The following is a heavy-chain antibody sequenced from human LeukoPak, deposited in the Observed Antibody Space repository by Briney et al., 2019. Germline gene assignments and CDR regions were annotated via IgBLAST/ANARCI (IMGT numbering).Heavy chain of an antibody. V-gene: IGHV4-39*07. Sequence: SETLSLTCTVSGGPISSSSYYWGWIRQPPGKGLEWIGSIYYSGSTNYNPSLKSRVTISVDTSKNQFSLKLSSVTAADTAVYYCARVAVGAPYFDYWGQGTLVTVSS. D-gene: IGHD1-26*01. J-gene: IGHJ4*02. CDR3: ARVAVGAPYFDY. CDR2: IYYSGST. CDR1: GGPISSSSYY.